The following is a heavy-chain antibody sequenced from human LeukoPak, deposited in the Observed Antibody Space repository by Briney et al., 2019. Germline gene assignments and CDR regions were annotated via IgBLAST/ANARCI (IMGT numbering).Heavy chain of an antibody. V-gene: IGHV1-2*02. CDR2: INPNSGGT. CDR1: GYTFTSYA. D-gene: IGHD3-22*01. CDR3: AREEYYDSSGYYYKGYFDY. Sequence: ASVKVSCKASGYTFTSYAMHWVRQAPGQRLEWMGWINPNSGGTNYAQKFQGRVTMTRDTSISTAYMELSRLRSDDTAVYYCAREEYYDSSGYYYKGYFDYWGQGTLVTVSS. J-gene: IGHJ4*02.